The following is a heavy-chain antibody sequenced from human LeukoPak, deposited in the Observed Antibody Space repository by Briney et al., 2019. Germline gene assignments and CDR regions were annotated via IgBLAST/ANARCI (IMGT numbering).Heavy chain of an antibody. J-gene: IGHJ4*02. D-gene: IGHD3-3*01. V-gene: IGHV4-34*01. CDR2: INHSGST. CDR1: GGSFSGYY. CDR3: ARGGYYDFWSGYYTPSPFDF. Sequence: SETLSLTCAVYGGSFSGYYWSWIRQPPGKGLEWIGEINHSGSTNYNPSLKSRVTISVDTSKNQFSLKLSSVTAADTAVYYCARGGYYDFWSGYYTPSPFDFWGQGALVTVSS.